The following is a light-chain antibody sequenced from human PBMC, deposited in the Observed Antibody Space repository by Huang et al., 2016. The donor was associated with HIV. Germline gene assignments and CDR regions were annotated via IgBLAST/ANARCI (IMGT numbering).Light chain of an antibody. V-gene: IGKV1-39*01. J-gene: IGKJ1*01. CDR1: QSISSY. Sequence: DIQMTQSPSSLPASVGDRVTITCRASQSISSYLNWYQQKPGKVPKLLLYGASTLQSGVPSRFSGSGSGTYFTLTISSLRPEDFASYYCQQSHTAPWTFGQGTRV. CDR2: GAS. CDR3: QQSHTAPWT.